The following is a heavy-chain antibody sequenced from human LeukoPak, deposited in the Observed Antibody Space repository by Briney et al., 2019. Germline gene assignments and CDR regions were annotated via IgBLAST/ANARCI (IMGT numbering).Heavy chain of an antibody. CDR3: ARGGVTSSWSYYYYYGMDV. Sequence: SQTLSLTCTVSGGSISSYYWSWIRQPPGEGLGWDGYIYYSGSTNYNPSLKSRVTISVDTSKNQFSLKLSSVTAADTAVYYCARGGVTSSWSYYYYYGMDVWGQGTTVTVSS. D-gene: IGHD6-13*01. J-gene: IGHJ6*02. CDR2: IYYSGST. CDR1: GGSISSYY. V-gene: IGHV4-59*01.